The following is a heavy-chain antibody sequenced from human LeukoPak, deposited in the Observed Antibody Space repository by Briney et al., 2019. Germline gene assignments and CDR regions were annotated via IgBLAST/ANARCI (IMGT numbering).Heavy chain of an antibody. D-gene: IGHD2-2*02. CDR1: GYTFTSYD. CDR3: ARDHCSSTRCYTPDMDV. J-gene: IGHJ6*03. CDR2: MNPNSGNT. Sequence: ASVKVSCKASGYTFTSYDINWVRQATGQGLEWMGWMNPNSGNTGYAQKFQGRVTITRNTSISTAYMELSSLRSDDTAVYYCARDHCSSTRCYTPDMDVWGKGTTVTVSS. V-gene: IGHV1-8*03.